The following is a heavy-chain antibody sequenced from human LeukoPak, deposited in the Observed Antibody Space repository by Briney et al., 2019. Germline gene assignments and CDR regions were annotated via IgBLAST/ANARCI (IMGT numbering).Heavy chain of an antibody. V-gene: IGHV3-23*01. CDR3: AMDPNRGTDY. CDR2: IGISGGGI. D-gene: IGHD3-10*01. Sequence: GGSLRLSCIASGFTFSTYTMYWVRQAPGKGLEWVSIIGISGGGIHYADSVKGRFTISRDDSKNTLYLQMNSLRVDDTAVYYCAMDPNRGTDYWGQGVLVTVSS. CDR1: GFTFSTYT. J-gene: IGHJ4*02.